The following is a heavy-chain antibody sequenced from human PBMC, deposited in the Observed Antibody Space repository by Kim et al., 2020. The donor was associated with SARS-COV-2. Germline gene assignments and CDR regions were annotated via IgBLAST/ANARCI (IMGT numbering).Heavy chain of an antibody. CDR1: GGTFSSYA. Sequence: SVKVSCKASGGTFSSYAISWVRQAPGQGLEWMGRIIPILGIANYAQKFQGRVTITADKSTSTAYMQLSSLRSEDTAVYYCARSHCSGVSFYLYYYYGLD. CDR3: ARSHCSGVSFYLYYYYGLD. D-gene: IGHD2-15*01. V-gene: IGHV1-69*04. CDR2: IIPILGIA. J-gene: IGHJ6*01.